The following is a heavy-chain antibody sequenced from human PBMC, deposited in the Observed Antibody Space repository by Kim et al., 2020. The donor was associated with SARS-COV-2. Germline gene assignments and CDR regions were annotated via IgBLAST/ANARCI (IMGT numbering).Heavy chain of an antibody. Sequence: SQTLSLTCAISGDSVSSNSAAWNWIRQSPSRGLEWLGRTYYRSKWYNDYAVSVKSRITINPDTSKNQFSLQLNSVTPEDTAVYYCARDLAPSGIAAAGMYYWGQGTLVTVSS. CDR2: TYYRSKWYN. D-gene: IGHD6-13*01. CDR1: GDSVSSNSAA. CDR3: ARDLAPSGIAAAGMYY. J-gene: IGHJ4*02. V-gene: IGHV6-1*01.